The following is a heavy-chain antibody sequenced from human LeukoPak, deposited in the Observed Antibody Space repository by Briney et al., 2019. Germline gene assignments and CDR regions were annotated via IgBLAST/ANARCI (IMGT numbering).Heavy chain of an antibody. CDR1: GFTFSSYS. Sequence: GGSLRLSCAASGFTFSSYSMNWVRQAPGKGLEWVSSISSSSSYIYYADSVKGRFTISRDNAKNSLYLQMNSLRAEDTAVYYCAREGGYSSSWYAFDYWGQGTLVTVSS. CDR2: ISSSSSYI. D-gene: IGHD6-13*01. V-gene: IGHV3-21*01. CDR3: AREGGYSSSWYAFDY. J-gene: IGHJ4*02.